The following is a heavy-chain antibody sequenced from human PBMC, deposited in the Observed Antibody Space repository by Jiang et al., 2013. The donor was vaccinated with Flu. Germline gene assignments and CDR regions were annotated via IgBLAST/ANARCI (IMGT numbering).Heavy chain of an antibody. CDR1: GFTLSKYW. CDR2: INEDGSEK. Sequence: GGPLRLSCAVSGFTLSKYWMSWVRQAPGKGLEWVANINEDGSEKYFGDSVKGRFTISRDNAKNSLYLQMSSLGAGDTAVYYCTRVKEFSSTDTIDYWGQGTLVTVSS. V-gene: IGHV3-7*01. J-gene: IGHJ4*02. CDR3: TRVKEFSSTDTIDY. D-gene: IGHD2/OR15-2a*01.